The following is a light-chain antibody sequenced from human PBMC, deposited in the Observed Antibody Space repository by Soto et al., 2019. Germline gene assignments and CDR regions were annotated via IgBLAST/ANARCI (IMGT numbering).Light chain of an antibody. CDR1: QSVSNN. V-gene: IGKV3-15*01. J-gene: IGKJ1*01. CDR3: QQYNNWPRT. Sequence: EIVLTQSPATLSGSPGERATLSCRASQSVSNNLAWYQQKPGQAPRLLIYGTSTRATGIPARFSGSGSGTEFTLTIGSLQSADFAVYYCQQYNNWPRTFGQGTKV. CDR2: GTS.